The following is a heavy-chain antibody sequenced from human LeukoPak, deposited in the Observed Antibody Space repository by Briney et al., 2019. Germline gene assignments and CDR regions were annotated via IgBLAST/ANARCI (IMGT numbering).Heavy chain of an antibody. Sequence: GGSLRLSCAASGFTFSSYAMSWVRQAPGKGLQWVSYISSSGSTIYSADSVKGRFTISRDNVKNSLYLQMNSLRAEDTAFYYCARAQHYSGSGSALDYWGQGTLVTVSS. CDR3: ARAQHYSGSGSALDY. CDR1: GFTFSSYA. V-gene: IGHV3-48*03. J-gene: IGHJ4*02. CDR2: ISSSGSTI. D-gene: IGHD3-10*01.